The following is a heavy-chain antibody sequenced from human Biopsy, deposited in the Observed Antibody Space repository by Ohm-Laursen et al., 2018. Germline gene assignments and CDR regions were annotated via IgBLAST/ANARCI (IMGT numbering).Heavy chain of an antibody. Sequence: GTLSLTRTVSGGSISSGSNYWAWIRQPPGKGLEWIGSVYHSGTAYYSPSLKSRVTISVDTSTNQFSLKVSSVTAADTALYFCARHPTGFWFDPWGHGTLVTVSS. V-gene: IGHV4-39*01. CDR1: GGSISSGSNY. CDR3: ARHPTGFWFDP. CDR2: VYHSGTA. J-gene: IGHJ5*02.